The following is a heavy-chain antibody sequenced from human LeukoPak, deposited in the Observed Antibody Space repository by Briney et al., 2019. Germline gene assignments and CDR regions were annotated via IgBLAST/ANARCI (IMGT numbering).Heavy chain of an antibody. D-gene: IGHD6-6*01. CDR3: AKDVGDSSSSSFDS. J-gene: IGHJ4*02. CDR1: GFTFSSYG. V-gene: IGHV3-33*02. Sequence: GGSLTLSCTACGFTFSSYGMHWVRQAPGKGLEWVAVIWYDGSNQQYADSVKGRFTISRDNSANTVFLQMKSLRPADTAVYYCAKDVGDSSSSSFDSGDQGTL. CDR2: IWYDGSNQ.